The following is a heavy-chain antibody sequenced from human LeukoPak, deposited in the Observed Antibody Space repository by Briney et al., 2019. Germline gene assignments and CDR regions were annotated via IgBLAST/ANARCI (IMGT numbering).Heavy chain of an antibody. CDR3: ARPIGDSRYWHFDL. CDR1: GYRFVSYW. Sequence: GESLKISCRGSGYRFVSYWVGWVRQKPGKELEWMGIIYPGDSDTTYSPSFEGDVTISVDKSVSTAYLQWSSLKAPDSAMYYCARPIGDSRYWHFDLWGRGTQVTVSS. J-gene: IGHJ2*01. V-gene: IGHV5-51*01. CDR2: IYPGDSDT. D-gene: IGHD4-17*01.